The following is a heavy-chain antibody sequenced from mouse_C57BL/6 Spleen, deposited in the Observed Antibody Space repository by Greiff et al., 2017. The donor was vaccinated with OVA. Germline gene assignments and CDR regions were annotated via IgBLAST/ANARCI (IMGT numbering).Heavy chain of an antibody. V-gene: IGHV5-4*01. Sequence: EVQLQESGGGLVKPGGSLKLSCAASGFTFSSYAMSWVRQTPEKRLEWVATISDGGSYTYYPDNVKGRFTISRDNAKNNLYLQMSHLKSEDTAMYYCARGGKLAFDYWGQGTTLTVSS. J-gene: IGHJ2*01. CDR3: ARGGKLAFDY. CDR1: GFTFSSYA. D-gene: IGHD4-1*01. CDR2: ISDGGSYT.